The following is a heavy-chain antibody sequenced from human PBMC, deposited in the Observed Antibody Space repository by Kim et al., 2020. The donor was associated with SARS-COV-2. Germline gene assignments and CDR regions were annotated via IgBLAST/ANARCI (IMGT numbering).Heavy chain of an antibody. Sequence: ASVKVSCKASGYTFTNYGISWVRQAPGQGLEGMAWISVYNGNKNYAQKLQGRVIMTTDTSTSTAYMELRSLRSDDTAVYYCLRDRAYYYDSSGYFSDAFDSWGQGKSVTVSS. D-gene: IGHD3-22*01. J-gene: IGHJ3*02. CDR2: ISVYNGNK. CDR1: GYTFTNYG. V-gene: IGHV1-18*01. CDR3: LRDRAYYYDSSGYFSDAFDS.